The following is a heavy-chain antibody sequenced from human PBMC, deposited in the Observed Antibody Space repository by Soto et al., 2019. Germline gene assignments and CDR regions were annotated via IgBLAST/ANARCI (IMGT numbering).Heavy chain of an antibody. CDR3: TRHKITYAPYYYYGMDV. J-gene: IGHJ6*02. V-gene: IGHV4-39*01. Sequence: SETLSLTCTVSGGSISSNNNYWGWIRQPPGKGLEWIGNIYYSGNTYYNPSLESRVTISVDTSKNQFSLKLSSVTAADTAVYYCTRHKITYAPYYYYGMDVWGQGTTVTVSS. D-gene: IGHD2-2*01. CDR1: GGSISSNNNY. CDR2: IYYSGNT.